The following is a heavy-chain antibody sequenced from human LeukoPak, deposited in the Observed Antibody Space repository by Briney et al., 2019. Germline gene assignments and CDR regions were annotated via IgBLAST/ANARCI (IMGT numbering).Heavy chain of an antibody. V-gene: IGHV1-18*01. Sequence: ASVKVSCKASGYTFTSYGISWVRRAPGQGLEWMGWISAYNGNTNYAQKLQGRVTMTTDTSTSTAYMELRSLRSDNTAVYYCARDPGYSYGPYYFDYWGQGTLVTVSS. CDR1: GYTFTSYG. CDR3: ARDPGYSYGPYYFDY. J-gene: IGHJ4*02. CDR2: ISAYNGNT. D-gene: IGHD5-18*01.